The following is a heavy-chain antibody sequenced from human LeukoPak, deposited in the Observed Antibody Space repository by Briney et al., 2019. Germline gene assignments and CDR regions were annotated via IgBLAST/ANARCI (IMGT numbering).Heavy chain of an antibody. V-gene: IGHV1-2*02. Sequence: ASVKVSCKASGYTFTGYYMHWVRQAPGQGLEWMGWIKPNNGDTKYAQKFQGRVTMTRDTSISTAYMELSRLRSDDTALYYCAREPEGITIFGVVNQAWGQGTLVTVSS. D-gene: IGHD3-3*01. CDR3: AREPEGITIFGVVNQA. J-gene: IGHJ4*02. CDR2: IKPNNGDT. CDR1: GYTFTGYY.